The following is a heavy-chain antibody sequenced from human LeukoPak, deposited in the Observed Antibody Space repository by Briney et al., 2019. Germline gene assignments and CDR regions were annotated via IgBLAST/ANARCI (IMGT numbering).Heavy chain of an antibody. CDR2: ISWNSGSI. CDR3: AKGIRGYSSSWFDPYFDY. CDR1: GFTFDDYA. V-gene: IGHV3-9*01. D-gene: IGHD6-13*01. Sequence: GRSLRLSCAASGFTFDDYAMHWVRQAPGKGLEWVSGISWNSGSIGYADSVKGRFTISRDNAKNSLYLQMNSLRAEDTALYYCAKGIRGYSSSWFDPYFDYWGQGTLVTVSS. J-gene: IGHJ4*02.